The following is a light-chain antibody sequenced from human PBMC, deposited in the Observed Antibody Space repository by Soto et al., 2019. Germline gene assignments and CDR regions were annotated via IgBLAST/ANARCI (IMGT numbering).Light chain of an antibody. Sequence: DIQMTQSPSSLFASGGDRGTITCQATQDINIYLNWYQQKPGKAPNLLIYDASNLEIGVPSRFSGSGSGTHFTFTIRSLQTEDIGTYYCKQYDILPITFGRGTRLEIK. CDR1: QDINIY. CDR2: DAS. V-gene: IGKV1-33*01. J-gene: IGKJ5*01. CDR3: KQYDILPIT.